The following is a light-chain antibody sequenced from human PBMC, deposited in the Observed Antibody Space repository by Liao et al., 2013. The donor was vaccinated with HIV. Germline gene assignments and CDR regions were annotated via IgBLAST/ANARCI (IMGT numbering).Light chain of an antibody. CDR3: QAWDRNTVV. Sequence: SYELTQPPSVSVSPGQTARITCSGDALSRKYAYWYKQKPGQAPVLVIYKDSERPSGIPERFSGSNSASTATLTISGTQAMDEADYYCQAWDRNTVVFGGGTKLTVL. CDR2: KDS. CDR1: ALSRKY. J-gene: IGLJ2*01. V-gene: IGLV3-1*01.